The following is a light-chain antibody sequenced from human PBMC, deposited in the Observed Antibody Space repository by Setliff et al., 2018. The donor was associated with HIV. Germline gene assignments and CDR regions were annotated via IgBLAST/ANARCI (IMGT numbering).Light chain of an antibody. CDR2: YDS. J-gene: IGLJ1*01. Sequence: SYELTQPPSVSEAPGKTARITCGGNNIGSKSVHWYQQKPGQAPVLVIYYDSDRPSGIPERFSGSNSGNTATLTISRVEAGDEADYYCQVWDSSSDHPRYVFGTGTKVTVL. V-gene: IGLV3-21*04. CDR3: QVWDSSSDHPRYV. CDR1: NIGSKS.